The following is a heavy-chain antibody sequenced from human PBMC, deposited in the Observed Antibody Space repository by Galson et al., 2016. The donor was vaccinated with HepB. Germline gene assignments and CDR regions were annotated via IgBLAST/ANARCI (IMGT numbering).Heavy chain of an antibody. V-gene: IGHV3-33*01. CDR3: ARGRYGSDGFDI. D-gene: IGHD3-10*01. CDR2: TRYDANTK. CDR1: GFTISSYG. J-gene: IGHJ3*02. Sequence: SLRLSCAASGFTISSYGMHWVRQAPGKGLEWVAVTRYDANTKYYADSVKGRFTISRDNSKNLLFLQMNSLRGEDTAVYHCARGRYGSDGFDIWGQGTMVTVSS.